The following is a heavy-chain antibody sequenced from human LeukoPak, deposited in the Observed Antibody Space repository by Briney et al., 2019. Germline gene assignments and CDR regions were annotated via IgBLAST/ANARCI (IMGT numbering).Heavy chain of an antibody. D-gene: IGHD3-22*01. J-gene: IGHJ4*02. CDR1: GITLSNYG. Sequence: GGSLRPSSAVSGITLSNYGMSWVRQAPGKGLEWVAGISDSGGSTNYADSVKGRFTISRDNPKNTLYLQMNSLRAEDTAVYFCAKRGVVIRVILVGFHKEAYYFDSWGQGALVTVSS. CDR2: ISDSGGST. V-gene: IGHV3-23*01. CDR3: AKRGVVIRVILVGFHKEAYYFDS.